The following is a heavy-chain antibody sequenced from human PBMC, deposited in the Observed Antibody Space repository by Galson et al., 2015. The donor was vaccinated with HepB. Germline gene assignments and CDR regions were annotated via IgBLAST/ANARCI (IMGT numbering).Heavy chain of an antibody. CDR2: INPSGGST. CDR3: ARAGLRTSKKPAAMFDY. D-gene: IGHD2-2*01. CDR1: GYTFTSYY. Sequence: SVKVSCKASGYTFTSYYMHWVRQAPGQGLEWMGIINPSGGSTSYAQKFQGRVTMTRDTSTSTAYMELSSLRSEDTAVYYCARAGLRTSKKPAAMFDYWGQGTLVTVSS. V-gene: IGHV1-46*01. J-gene: IGHJ4*02.